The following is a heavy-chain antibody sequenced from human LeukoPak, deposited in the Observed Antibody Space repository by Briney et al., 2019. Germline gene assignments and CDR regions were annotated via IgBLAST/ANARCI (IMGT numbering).Heavy chain of an antibody. D-gene: IGHD6-13*01. CDR2: IKQDGSEK. CDR1: GFTFSSYW. J-gene: IGHJ6*03. V-gene: IGHV3-7*01. CDR3: ARERIAAGLGFYYYYYMDV. Sequence: PGGSLRLSCAASGFTFSSYWMSWVRQAPGKGLERVANIKQDGSEKYYVDSVKGRFTISRDNAKNSLYLQMNSLRAEDTAVYYCARERIAAGLGFYYYYYMDVWGKGTTVTVPS.